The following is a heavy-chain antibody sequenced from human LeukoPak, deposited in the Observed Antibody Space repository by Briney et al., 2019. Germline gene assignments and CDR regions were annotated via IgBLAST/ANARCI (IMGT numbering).Heavy chain of an antibody. D-gene: IGHD1-1*01. CDR1: GFTFSIYS. CDR3: ARSEDDLYGMDV. J-gene: IGHJ6*02. V-gene: IGHV3-21*01. CDR2: ISSSSSYI. Sequence: GGSLRLSCAASGFTFSIYSMNWVRQAPGKGLGWVSSISSSSSYIYYADSVKGRFTISRDNAKNSLYLQMNSLRAEDTAVYYCARSEDDLYGMDVWGQGTTVTVSS.